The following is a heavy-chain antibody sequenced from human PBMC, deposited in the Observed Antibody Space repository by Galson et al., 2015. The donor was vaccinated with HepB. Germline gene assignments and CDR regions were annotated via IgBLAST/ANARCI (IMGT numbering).Heavy chain of an antibody. Sequence: SLRLSCAASGFTFSSYWMHWVRQAPGKGLVWVSRINSDGSSTTYADSVKGRFTISRDNAKNTLYLQMKSLRAEDTAVYFCARVRGSYYSGGSCYSENWLDPWGQGTLVTVSS. J-gene: IGHJ5*02. V-gene: IGHV3-74*01. CDR1: GFTFSSYW. D-gene: IGHD2-15*01. CDR2: INSDGSST. CDR3: ARVRGSYYSGGSCYSENWLDP.